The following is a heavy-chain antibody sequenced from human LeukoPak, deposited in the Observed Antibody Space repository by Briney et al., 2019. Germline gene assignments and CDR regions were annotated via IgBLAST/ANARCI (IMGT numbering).Heavy chain of an antibody. J-gene: IGHJ4*02. CDR2: ISSDGSIA. Sequence: GRSLRLSCAGSGFDFSRYWMAWVRQAPGKGLVWVSRISSDGSIAINADSVEGRFTVSRDNAKNTLYLQMNSLRVEDTAVYYCARADYGGNSDFHYWGQGTLVTVSS. V-gene: IGHV3-74*01. D-gene: IGHD4-23*01. CDR3: ARADYGGNSDFHY. CDR1: GFDFSRYW.